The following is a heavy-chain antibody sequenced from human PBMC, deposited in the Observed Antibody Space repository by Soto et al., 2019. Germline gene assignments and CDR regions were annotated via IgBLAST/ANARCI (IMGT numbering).Heavy chain of an antibody. CDR2: VSDSGGRT. CDR3: AKDRAVGGYYYMAV. V-gene: IGHV3-23*01. J-gene: IGHJ6*03. CDR1: GFTFSSFA. D-gene: IGHD2-8*02. Sequence: ELQLLESGGGLVQPGWSLRLSCVASGFTFSSFAMTWVRQTPGEGLEWVSGVSDSGGRTYYADSAKGRFTISRDNSKNTLYLQMDSLRADDTAVYYCAKDRAVGGYYYMAVWGKGTTVTVSS.